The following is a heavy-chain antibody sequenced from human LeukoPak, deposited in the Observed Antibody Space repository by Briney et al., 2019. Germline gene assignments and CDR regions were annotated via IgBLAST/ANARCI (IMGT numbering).Heavy chain of an antibody. V-gene: IGHV3-21*01. CDR3: ARHFQVAATHDAFDI. CDR2: IVGSSST. Sequence: PGGSLRLSCAASGFTFSNFAMTWVRQAPGKGLEWVSSIVGSSSTYYADSLKGRFTISRDNAKNSLYLQMNSLRAEDTAVYYCARHFQVAATHDAFDIWGQGTMVTVSS. D-gene: IGHD2-15*01. J-gene: IGHJ3*02. CDR1: GFTFSNFA.